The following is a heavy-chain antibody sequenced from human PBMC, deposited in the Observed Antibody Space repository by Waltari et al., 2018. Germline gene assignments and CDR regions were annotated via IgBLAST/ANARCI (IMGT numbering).Heavy chain of an antibody. Sequence: QVEDSGGGVVQPGVSLRLSCVASGYPFHNYGMHWVRQAPGKGLEWLAVISSDGSGKYYADSVKGRFTMSRDNSKNMVYLQMNSLRPEDTAVYYCAKAGGIYNYPLDPWGQGTLVTVSS. J-gene: IGHJ5*02. CDR3: AKAGGIYNYPLDP. D-gene: IGHD1-26*01. CDR2: ISSDGSGK. CDR1: GYPFHNYG. V-gene: IGHV3-30*18.